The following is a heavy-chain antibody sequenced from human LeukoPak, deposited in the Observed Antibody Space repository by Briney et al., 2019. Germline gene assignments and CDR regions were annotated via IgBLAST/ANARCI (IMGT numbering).Heavy chain of an antibody. CDR1: GGSFSGYY. CDR2: ISHSGST. CDR3: ARAGRFLEWLLSPGSNWYFDL. V-gene: IGHV4-34*01. Sequence: TSDTLSLXCAVYGGSFSGYYWSWIRQPPGKGLEWIGEISHSGSTRYNPSLKRPVTISVETSKNQFSLKLSSVPAADTAVYYCARAGRFLEWLLSPGSNWYFDLWGRGTLVTVSS. J-gene: IGHJ2*01. D-gene: IGHD3-3*01.